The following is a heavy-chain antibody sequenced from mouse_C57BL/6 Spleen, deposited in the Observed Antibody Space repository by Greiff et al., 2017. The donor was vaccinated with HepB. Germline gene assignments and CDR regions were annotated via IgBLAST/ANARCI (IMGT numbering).Heavy chain of an antibody. D-gene: IGHD2-4*01. J-gene: IGHJ1*03. CDR1: GFNIKDDY. CDR3: FYDYDGERYFDV. CDR2: LDPENGDT. Sequence: VQLQQSGAELVRPGASVKLSCTASGFNIKDDYMHWVKQRPEQGLEWIGWLDPENGDTEYASKFQGKATITADTSSNTAYLQLSSLTSEDTAVYYCFYDYDGERYFDVWGTGTTVTVSS. V-gene: IGHV14-4*01.